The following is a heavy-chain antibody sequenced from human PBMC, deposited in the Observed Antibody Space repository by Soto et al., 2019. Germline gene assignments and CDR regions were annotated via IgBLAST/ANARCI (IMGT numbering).Heavy chain of an antibody. D-gene: IGHD3-16*01. CDR1: GFSFKDYY. V-gene: IGHV3-11*01. CDR2: ITSSGGTA. J-gene: IGHJ5*02. CDR3: ARDMSTNYANYFDL. Sequence: PGGSLRLSCAASGFSFKDYYITWMGQTPEKGRERISTITSSGGTAYYAASVKGRVTISRANTHNSLYLQMSGLRAEHTAVYYCARDMSTNYANYFDLWGQGTLVTVSS.